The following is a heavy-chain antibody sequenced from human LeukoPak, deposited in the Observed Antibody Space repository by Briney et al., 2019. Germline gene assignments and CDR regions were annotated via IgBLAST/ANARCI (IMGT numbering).Heavy chain of an antibody. CDR2: IYSNENT. V-gene: IGHV4-4*07. CDR1: GGSITSYY. D-gene: IGHD2-15*01. Sequence: PSETLSLTCTVSGGSITSYYWSWIRQPAGKGLEWIGRIYSNENTNYNPSLKSRVTISVDTSKNQFPLKLSFVTAADTAVYYCARGGTTPYYFDDWGQGTLVTVSS. J-gene: IGHJ4*02. CDR3: ARGGTTPYYFDD.